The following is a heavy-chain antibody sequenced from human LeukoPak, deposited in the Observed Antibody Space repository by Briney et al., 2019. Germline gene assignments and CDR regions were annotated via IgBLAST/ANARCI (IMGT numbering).Heavy chain of an antibody. V-gene: IGHV4-39*01. J-gene: IGHJ4*02. Sequence: PSETLSLTCTVSGGSISSSSYYWGWIRQPPGKGLEWIGSIHYSGSTYYNPSLKSRVTISVDTSKNQFSLKLSSVTAADTAVYYCARQTEYSSSSRVDYWGQGTLVTVSS. CDR2: IHYSGST. D-gene: IGHD6-6*01. CDR1: GGSISSSSYY. CDR3: ARQTEYSSSSRVDY.